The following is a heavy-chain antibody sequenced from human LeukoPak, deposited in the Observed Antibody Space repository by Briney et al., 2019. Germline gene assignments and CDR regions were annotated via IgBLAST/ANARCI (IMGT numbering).Heavy chain of an antibody. D-gene: IGHD6-13*01. CDR3: AKDLAVIAAAGLFDY. J-gene: IGHJ4*02. V-gene: IGHV3-23*01. Sequence: GGSLRLSCVASGFTFSSYAMSWVRQAPGKGLEWVSAISGSGGSTYYADSVKGRFTISRDNSKNTLYLQMNSLRAEDTAVYYCAKDLAVIAAAGLFDYWGQGTLVTVSS. CDR2: ISGSGGST. CDR1: GFTFSSYA.